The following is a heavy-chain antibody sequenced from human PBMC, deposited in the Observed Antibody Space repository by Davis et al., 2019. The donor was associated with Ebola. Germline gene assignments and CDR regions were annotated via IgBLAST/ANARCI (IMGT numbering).Heavy chain of an antibody. V-gene: IGHV3-23*01. CDR1: GFTFRNYA. D-gene: IGHD5-12*01. CDR2: ISGSGGST. CDR3: ARDARGPRGIY. Sequence: GESLKISCAASGFTFRNYAMSWVRQAPGKGLEWVSVISGSGGSTYYADSVKGRFTISRDNSKNTLYLQMNSLRAEDTAVYYCARDARGPRGIYWGQGTLVTVSS. J-gene: IGHJ4*02.